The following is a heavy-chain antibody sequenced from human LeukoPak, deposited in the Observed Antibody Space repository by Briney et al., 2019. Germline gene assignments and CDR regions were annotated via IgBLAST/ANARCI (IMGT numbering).Heavy chain of an antibody. Sequence: GGSLRLSCAASGFTFSSYAMHWARQAPGKGLEWVAVISYDGSNKYYADSVKGRFTISRDNSKNTLYLQMNSLRAEDTAVYYCARDTLTVTTYYFDYWGQGTLVTVSS. CDR2: ISYDGSNK. J-gene: IGHJ4*02. CDR1: GFTFSSYA. CDR3: ARDTLTVTTYYFDY. D-gene: IGHD4-11*01. V-gene: IGHV3-30-3*01.